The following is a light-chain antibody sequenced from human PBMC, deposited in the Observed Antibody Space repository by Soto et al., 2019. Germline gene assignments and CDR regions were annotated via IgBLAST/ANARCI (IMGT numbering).Light chain of an antibody. CDR2: GGT. V-gene: IGLV2-23*01. CDR3: CSYAGITTYHV. J-gene: IGLJ1*01. CDR1: SSDVGSYNL. Sequence: QSVLTQPASVSGSPGQSITISCTGTSSDVGSYNLVSWYQQHPGEAPKLMIYGGTKRPSGVSNRFSGSKSGNTASLTISGLQAEDEADYYCCSYAGITTYHVFGPGTKVTVL.